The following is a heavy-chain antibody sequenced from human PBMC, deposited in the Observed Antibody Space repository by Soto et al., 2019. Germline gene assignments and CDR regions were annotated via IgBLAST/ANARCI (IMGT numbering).Heavy chain of an antibody. D-gene: IGHD5-18*01. CDR3: ARAKTELTAMVTPGYYYYGMDV. Sequence: QPGGSLRLSCAASGFTLRSCWMSWVRQAPGKGLEWLATIKTDASEKKYVDSVKGRFTVSRDNAKNSLYLQMDSLRAEDTAVYYCARAKTELTAMVTPGYYYYGMDVWGQGTTVTVSS. J-gene: IGHJ6*02. V-gene: IGHV3-7*01. CDR2: IKTDASEK. CDR1: GFTLRSCW.